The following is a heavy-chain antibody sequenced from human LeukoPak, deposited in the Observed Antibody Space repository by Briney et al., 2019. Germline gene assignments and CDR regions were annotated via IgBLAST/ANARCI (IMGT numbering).Heavy chain of an antibody. CDR3: ARDYYYYMDV. V-gene: IGHV3-48*01. CDR2: ISANSSTI. J-gene: IGHJ6*03. Sequence: GGSLRLSCAASDSTFRSYSMNWVRQAPGKGLEWVSYISANSSTIKHADSVKGRFTISRDNAKNSLYLQMNSLRAEDTAVYFCARDYYYYMDVWGKGTTVTVSS. CDR1: DSTFRSYS.